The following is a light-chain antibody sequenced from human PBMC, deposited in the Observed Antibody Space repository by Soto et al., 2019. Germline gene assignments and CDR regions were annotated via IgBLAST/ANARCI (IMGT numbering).Light chain of an antibody. Sequence: QAVVTQDPSLTVSPGGTVTLPCASSTGAVTSGYYPNWLQQKPGQVPRALIYSTINKHSWTPARFSGSLLGGKAALTLSGVQPDDEAEDYSLLYYCGAKGVFGGGTKLTVL. CDR1: TGAVTSGYY. CDR3: LLYYCGAKGV. V-gene: IGLV7-43*01. J-gene: IGLJ3*02. CDR2: STI.